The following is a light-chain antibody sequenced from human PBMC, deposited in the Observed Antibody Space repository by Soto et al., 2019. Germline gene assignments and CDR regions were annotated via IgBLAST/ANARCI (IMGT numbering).Light chain of an antibody. Sequence: EIVLTQSPATLSLSPGERATLSCRASQGLYNYLAWYQQKPGQTPRLLIYDASTRATGIPARFSGDWSGTDFTLTIGTLEPEDFAVYYCQQRISWPITFGQGTRLEIK. V-gene: IGKV3-11*01. CDR3: QQRISWPIT. CDR1: QGLYNY. CDR2: DAS. J-gene: IGKJ5*01.